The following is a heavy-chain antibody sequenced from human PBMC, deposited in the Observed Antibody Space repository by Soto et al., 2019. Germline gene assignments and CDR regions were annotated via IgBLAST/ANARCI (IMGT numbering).Heavy chain of an antibody. CDR3: ARGPYSSAWINWFDP. J-gene: IGHJ5*02. V-gene: IGHV4-30-4*01. D-gene: IGHD6-19*01. Sequence: ASETLSLTCTVSGDSISSPDYYWNWIRLPPGKGLEWIGYIYYSGGTYYNPSLKSRVVISVDTSKTQFSLKLRSVTAADTAVYYCARGPYSSAWINWFDPWGQGTLVIVSS. CDR2: IYYSGGT. CDR1: GDSISSPDYY.